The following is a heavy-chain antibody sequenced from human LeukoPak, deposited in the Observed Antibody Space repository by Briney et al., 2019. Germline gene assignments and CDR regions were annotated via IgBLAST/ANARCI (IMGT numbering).Heavy chain of an antibody. CDR3: ARDYDSSGYYGP. Sequence: ASVKVSCKASGGTFSSYAISWVRQAPGQGLEWMGGIIPIFGTANYAQKFQGRVTITTDESTSTAYMELSSLRSEDTAVYYCARDYDSSGYYGPWGQGTLATVSS. J-gene: IGHJ5*02. CDR2: IIPIFGTA. V-gene: IGHV1-69*05. D-gene: IGHD3-22*01. CDR1: GGTFSSYA.